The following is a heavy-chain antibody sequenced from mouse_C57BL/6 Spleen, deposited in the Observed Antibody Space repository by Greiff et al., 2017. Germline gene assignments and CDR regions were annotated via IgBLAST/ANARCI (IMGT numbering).Heavy chain of an antibody. D-gene: IGHD1-1*01. Sequence: QVQLQQPGAELVMPGASVKLSCKASGYTFTSYWMHWVKQRPGQGLEWIGEIDPSDSYTNYNQKFKGKSTLTVDKSSSTAYMQLSSLTSEDSAVYYCARGNYGSNPFAYWGQGTLVTVSA. CDR3: ARGNYGSNPFAY. V-gene: IGHV1-69*01. J-gene: IGHJ3*01. CDR1: GYTFTSYW. CDR2: IDPSDSYT.